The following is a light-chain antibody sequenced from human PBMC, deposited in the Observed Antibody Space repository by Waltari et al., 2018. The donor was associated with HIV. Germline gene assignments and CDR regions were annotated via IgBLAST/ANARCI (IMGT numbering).Light chain of an antibody. CDR3: AAWGDNLSGPVL. V-gene: IGLV1-47*01. CDR2: RNN. Sequence: QSVLTQPPSASGTPGQRVTISCSGSSSNVHWYQKFPGTAPKLLIYRNNQRPSGVPDRFSGFKSGTSASLAISGLRSEDEADYYCAAWGDNLSGPVLFGGGTKLTVL. J-gene: IGLJ2*01. CDR1: SSN.